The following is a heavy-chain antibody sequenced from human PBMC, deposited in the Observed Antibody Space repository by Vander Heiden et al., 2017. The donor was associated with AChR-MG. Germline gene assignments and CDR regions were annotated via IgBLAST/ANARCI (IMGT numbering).Heavy chain of an antibody. V-gene: IGHV3-21*01. J-gene: IGHJ5*02. Sequence: EVQLVESGGGLVKPGGSLRLYCAAYGLTFRSSSLNCGRQAPGKGLEWVSSISSSSSYIYYADSVKGRFTISRDNAKNSLYLQMNSLRAEDTAVYYCARDPQYDFWSGYYRREGWFDPWGQGTLVTVSS. D-gene: IGHD3-3*01. CDR2: ISSSSSYI. CDR3: ARDPQYDFWSGYYRREGWFDP. CDR1: GLTFRSSS.